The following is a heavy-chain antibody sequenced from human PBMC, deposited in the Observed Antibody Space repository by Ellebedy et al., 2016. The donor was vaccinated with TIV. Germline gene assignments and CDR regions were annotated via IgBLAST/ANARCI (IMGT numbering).Heavy chain of an antibody. CDR2: IKQDGGER. Sequence: GGSLRLXXAASGFTFSSYWMSWVRQAPGKGLEWVANIKQDGGERYYVDSVKGRFTISRDNAKNSLYLQMNSLRAEDTAVYYCARYSYYHSSGRTFYFDCWGQGALVTVSS. J-gene: IGHJ4*02. CDR1: GFTFSSYW. D-gene: IGHD3-22*01. CDR3: ARYSYYHSSGRTFYFDC. V-gene: IGHV3-7*03.